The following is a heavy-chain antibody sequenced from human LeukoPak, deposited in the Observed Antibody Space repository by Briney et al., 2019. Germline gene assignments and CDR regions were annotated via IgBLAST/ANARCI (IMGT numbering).Heavy chain of an antibody. J-gene: IGHJ5*02. CDR1: GGTFSSYT. CDR3: ARGLYYDFWSGYYTWFDP. Sequence: ASVKVSCKASGGTFSSYTISWVRQAPGQGLEWMGRIIPILGIANYAQKFQGRVTITADKSTSTAYMELSSLGSEDTAVYYCARGLYYDFWSGYYTWFDPWGQGTLVTVSS. CDR2: IIPILGIA. D-gene: IGHD3-3*01. V-gene: IGHV1-69*02.